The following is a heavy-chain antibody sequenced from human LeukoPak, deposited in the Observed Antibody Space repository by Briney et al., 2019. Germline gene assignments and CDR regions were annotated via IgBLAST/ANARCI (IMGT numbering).Heavy chain of an antibody. J-gene: IGHJ3*01. CDR1: GFTFNTYI. Sequence: GGSLRLSCAASGFTFNTYIMAWVRQAPGKGLEWVSSITSSSYSIYYADSVKGRFTISRDNAKNSLYLQMNSLRAEDTAVYYCAKGDSSWGQGTMVTVSS. CDR3: AKGDSS. D-gene: IGHD3-22*01. V-gene: IGHV3-21*01. CDR2: ITSSSYSI.